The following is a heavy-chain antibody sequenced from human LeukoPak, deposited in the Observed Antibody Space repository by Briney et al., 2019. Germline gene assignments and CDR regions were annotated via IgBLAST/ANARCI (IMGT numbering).Heavy chain of an antibody. J-gene: IGHJ3*02. CDR1: GFTFDDYA. V-gene: IGHV3-9*01. CDR2: ISWNSGSI. D-gene: IGHD6-25*01. CDR3: AKMRPAVDAFDI. Sequence: SGGSLRLSCAASGFTFDDYAMHWVRQAPVKGLEWVSGISWNSGSIGYADSVKGRFTISRDNAKNSLYLQMNSLRAEDTALYYCAKMRPAVDAFDIWGQGTMVTVSS.